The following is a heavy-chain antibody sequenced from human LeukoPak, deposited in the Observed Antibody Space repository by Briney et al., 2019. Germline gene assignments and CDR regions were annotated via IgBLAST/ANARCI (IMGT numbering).Heavy chain of an antibody. J-gene: IGHJ6*03. CDR3: AKGSIAAAGRRYYYYYMDV. V-gene: IGHV3-53*01. Sequence: GGSLRLSCAASGFTVSSNYMSWVRQAPGKGLEWVSVIYAGGSTYYADSVKGRFTISRDNSKNTLYLQMNSLRAEDTAVYYCAKGSIAAAGRRYYYYYMDVWGKGTTVTVSS. CDR1: GFTVSSNY. CDR2: IYAGGST. D-gene: IGHD6-13*01.